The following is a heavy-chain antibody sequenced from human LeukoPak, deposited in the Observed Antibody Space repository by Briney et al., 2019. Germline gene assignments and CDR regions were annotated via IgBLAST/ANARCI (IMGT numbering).Heavy chain of an antibody. CDR2: INAKKGHT. CDR3: ARQNTGQLDS. V-gene: IGHV1-2*02. D-gene: IGHD1-1*01. Sequence: GASVEVSCKASGYTFTDYYMHWVRQAPGQGLEWMGWINAKKGHTKYAQKFQARVTMTRDTSITTTYMEVSRLSSDDTAVYYCARQNTGQLDSWGQGTLVPVSS. J-gene: IGHJ5*01. CDR1: GYTFTDYY.